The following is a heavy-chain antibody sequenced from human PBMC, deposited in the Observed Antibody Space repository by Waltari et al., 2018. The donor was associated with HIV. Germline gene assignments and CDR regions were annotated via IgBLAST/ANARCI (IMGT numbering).Heavy chain of an antibody. V-gene: IGHV1-18*01. CDR3: ARIIYYDSGGGAFDI. J-gene: IGHJ3*02. CDR1: GYTFTSYG. D-gene: IGHD3-22*01. Sequence: QVQLVQSGAEVKKPGASVKVSCKASGYTFTSYGMSWVRQAPGQGLEWMGWISAYNGNTNYALKLQDRVTMTTDTSTITAYMELRSLRSDDTAVYYCARIIYYDSGGGAFDIWGQGTMVIVSS. CDR2: ISAYNGNT.